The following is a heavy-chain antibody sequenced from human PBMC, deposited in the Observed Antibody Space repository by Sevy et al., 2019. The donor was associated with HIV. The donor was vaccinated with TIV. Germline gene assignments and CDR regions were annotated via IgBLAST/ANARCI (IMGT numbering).Heavy chain of an antibody. V-gene: IGHV3-13*04. D-gene: IGHD2-21*01. CDR1: GFSFSGSD. CDR2: IGTLDDT. Sequence: GGSLRLSCAGYGFSFSGSDMHWVRQSTGKGLEWISSIGTLDDTFYAESVKGRFTISRDNAKSSLYLQMNSLRVGDTACYYCVRCLQSHCDRTACPLDHWGQGTLVTVSS. CDR3: VRCLQSHCDRTACPLDH. J-gene: IGHJ4*02.